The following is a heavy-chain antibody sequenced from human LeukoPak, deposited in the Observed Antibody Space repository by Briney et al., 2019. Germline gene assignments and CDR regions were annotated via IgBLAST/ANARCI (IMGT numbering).Heavy chain of an antibody. CDR1: GGSISSSNYY. CDR2: FYYSGNT. J-gene: IGHJ6*04. D-gene: IGHD3-22*01. CDR3: ARSVPDYYDSSSYVLLDV. Sequence: PSETLSLTCTVSGGSISSSNYYWGWVRQPPGKGLERIGSFYYSGNTYYNPSLQRRVTISGDTSRNQFSLKLSSVTAADTALYYCARSVPDYYDSSSYVLLDVWGKGTTVTVSS. V-gene: IGHV4-39*01.